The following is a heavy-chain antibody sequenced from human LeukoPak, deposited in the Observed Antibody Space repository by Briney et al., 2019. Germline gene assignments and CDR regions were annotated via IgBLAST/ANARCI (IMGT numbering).Heavy chain of an antibody. V-gene: IGHV1-18*04. CDR1: GYTFTSYG. CDR2: ISAYNGNT. J-gene: IGHJ4*02. Sequence: ASVKVSCKASGYTFTSYGISWVRQAPGQGLEWMGWISAYNGNTNYAQKLQGRVTMTTDTSTSTAYMELRSLRSDDTAVYYCARDRVWIAVAGIGSDYWGQGTLVTVSS. D-gene: IGHD6-13*01. CDR3: ARDRVWIAVAGIGSDY.